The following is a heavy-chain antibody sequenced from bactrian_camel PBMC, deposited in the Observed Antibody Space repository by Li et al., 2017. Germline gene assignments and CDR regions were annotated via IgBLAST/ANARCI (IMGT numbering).Heavy chain of an antibody. Sequence: HVQLVESGGGSVQTGGSLRLSCVVSGHSRGSNCVGWYRLPPGRAPAEREGIAAIRRSGGETWYAGSVKGRSTISRSMVKNTLYLQMDNLQIEDTGRYRCAADCNDSGLGTPANYWGQGTQVTVS. V-gene: IGHV3-3*01. CDR2: IRRSGGET. CDR3: AADCNDSGLGTPANY. D-gene: IGHD1*01. J-gene: IGHJ4*01. CDR1: GHSRGSNC.